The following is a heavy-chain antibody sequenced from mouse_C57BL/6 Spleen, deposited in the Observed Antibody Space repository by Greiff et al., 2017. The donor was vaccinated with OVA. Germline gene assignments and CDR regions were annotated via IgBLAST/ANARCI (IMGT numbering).Heavy chain of an antibody. J-gene: IGHJ4*01. CDR2: IHPNSGST. V-gene: IGHV1-64*01. CDR1: GYTFTSYW. CDR3: ARLDDYVDYYAMDY. Sequence: VQLQQPGAELVKPGASVKLSCKASGYTFTSYWMHWVKQRPGQGLEWIGMIHPNSGSTNYNEKFKSKATLTVDKSSSTAYMQLSSLTSEDSAVYYCARLDDYVDYYAMDYWGQGTSVTVSS. D-gene: IGHD2-4*01.